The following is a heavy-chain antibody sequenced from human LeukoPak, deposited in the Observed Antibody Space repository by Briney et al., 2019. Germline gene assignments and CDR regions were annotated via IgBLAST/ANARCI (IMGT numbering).Heavy chain of an antibody. D-gene: IGHD4-17*01. Sequence: GGSLRLSCAASGFTFDDYAMHWVRQTPGEGLEWVSGISWNRGSIDYADSVKGRFTISRDNAKNSLYLQMNSLRVEDTALYYCAKTQSTVTTFSAFDIWGRGTMVTVSS. CDR2: ISWNRGSI. V-gene: IGHV3-9*01. J-gene: IGHJ3*02. CDR1: GFTFDDYA. CDR3: AKTQSTVTTFSAFDI.